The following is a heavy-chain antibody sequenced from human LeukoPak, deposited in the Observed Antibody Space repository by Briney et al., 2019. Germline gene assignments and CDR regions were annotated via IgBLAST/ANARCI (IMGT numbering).Heavy chain of an antibody. CDR2: IYSGDSDT. CDR1: GYGFINYW. J-gene: IGHJ5*02. CDR3: ARMMRTSMTQNWFDP. Sequence: GESLKISCKGSGYGFINYWIGWVRQMPGKGLEWMGIIYSGDSDTIYSPSFQGQVTISADKSISTAYLQWSSLKASDTAMYYCARMMRTSMTQNWFDPWGQGILVTVSS. V-gene: IGHV5-51*01. D-gene: IGHD2-2*01.